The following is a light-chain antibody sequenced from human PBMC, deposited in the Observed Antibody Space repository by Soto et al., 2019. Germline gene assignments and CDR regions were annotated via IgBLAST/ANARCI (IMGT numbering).Light chain of an antibody. CDR3: QQYNYWPPRT. Sequence: DIQMTQSPSSLSASVGDRVTITCRASQSISSWLAWYQQKPGKAPKLLIYKASSLESGVPSRFSGSGSGTEFTLTISSLQSEDIAVYYCQQYNYWPPRTFGQGTKVDIK. CDR2: KAS. V-gene: IGKV1-5*03. CDR1: QSISSW. J-gene: IGKJ1*01.